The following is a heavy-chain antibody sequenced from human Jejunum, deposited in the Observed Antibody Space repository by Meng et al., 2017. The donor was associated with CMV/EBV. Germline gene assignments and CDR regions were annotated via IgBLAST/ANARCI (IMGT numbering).Heavy chain of an antibody. CDR2: ISRSGGDT. CDR1: NSYA. D-gene: IGHD3-3*01. Sequence: NSYAMNWVRQAPGKGLEWVSVISRSGGDTNYADSVKGRFTISRDNAKNSVYLQMNSLRADDTAVYYCVRVFNYDYWNGYSDYYFDYWGQGTLVTVSS. J-gene: IGHJ4*02. V-gene: IGHV3-23*01. CDR3: VRVFNYDYWNGYSDYYFDY.